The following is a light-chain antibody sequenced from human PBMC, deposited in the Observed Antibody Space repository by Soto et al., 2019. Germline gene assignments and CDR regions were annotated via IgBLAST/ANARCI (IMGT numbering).Light chain of an antibody. CDR1: QGISNY. CDR2: AAS. V-gene: IGKV1-27*01. CDR3: QKYNSAPLT. Sequence: DIQMTQSPSSLSASVGDRVTITCRARQGISNYLAWYQQKPGKVPKLLIYAASTVQSGVPSWFSGSGSGTDFTLTISSLQPEDVATYYCQKYNSAPLTFDGGTKVEIK. J-gene: IGKJ4*01.